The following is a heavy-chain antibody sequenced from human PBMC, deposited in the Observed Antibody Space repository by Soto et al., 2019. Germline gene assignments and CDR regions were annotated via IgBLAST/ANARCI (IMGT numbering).Heavy chain of an antibody. Sequence: GASVKVSCKASGYTFTSYGISWVRQAPGQGLEWMGWISAYNGNTNYAQKLQGRVTMTTDTSTSTAYMEPRSLRSDDTAVYYCARDTYRQWLVLAPSDAFDIWGQGTMVTVS. D-gene: IGHD6-19*01. CDR1: GYTFTSYG. J-gene: IGHJ3*02. CDR2: ISAYNGNT. CDR3: ARDTYRQWLVLAPSDAFDI. V-gene: IGHV1-18*01.